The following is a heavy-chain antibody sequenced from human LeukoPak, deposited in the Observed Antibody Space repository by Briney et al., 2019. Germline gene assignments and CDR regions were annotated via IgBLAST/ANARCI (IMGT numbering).Heavy chain of an antibody. Sequence: TGGSLRLSCAASGFTVISNYMSWVRQAPGKGLEWVSVIYSGGSAYYADSVKGRFTISRDNSKNTLYLQMNGLRAEDTAMYYCARKDAFDIWGQGTMVTVSS. V-gene: IGHV3-66*01. CDR3: ARKDAFDI. CDR2: IYSGGSA. CDR1: GFTVISNY. J-gene: IGHJ3*02.